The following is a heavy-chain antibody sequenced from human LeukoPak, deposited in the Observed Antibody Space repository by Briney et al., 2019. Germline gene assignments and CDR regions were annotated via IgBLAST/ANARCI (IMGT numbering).Heavy chain of an antibody. CDR3: ASWRKGGYYSYYYGMDV. CDR1: GGSFSGYY. CDR2: INHSGST. D-gene: IGHD3-16*01. J-gene: IGHJ6*02. V-gene: IGHV4-34*01. Sequence: SETLSLTCAVYGGSFSGYYWSWIRQPPGKGLEWIGEINHSGSTNYNPSLKSRVTISVDTSKNQFSLKRSSVTAADTAVYYCASWRKGGYYSYYYGMDVWGQGTTVTVSS.